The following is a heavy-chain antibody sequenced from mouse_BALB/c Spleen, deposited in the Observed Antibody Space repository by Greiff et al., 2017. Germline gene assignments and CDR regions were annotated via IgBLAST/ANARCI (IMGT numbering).Heavy chain of an antibody. Sequence: VHVKQSGAELVKPGASVKLSCTASGFNIKDTYMHWVKQRPEQGLEWIGRIDPANGNTKYDPKFQGKATITADTSSNTAYLQLSSLTSEDTAVYYCARQLGLRFAYWGQGTLVTVSA. V-gene: IGHV14-3*02. CDR1: GFNIKDTY. D-gene: IGHD3-1*01. CDR3: ARQLGLRFAY. CDR2: IDPANGNT. J-gene: IGHJ3*01.